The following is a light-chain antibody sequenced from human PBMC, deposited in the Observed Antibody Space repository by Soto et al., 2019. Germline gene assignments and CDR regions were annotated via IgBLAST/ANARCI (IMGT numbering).Light chain of an antibody. J-gene: IGKJ1*01. CDR1: QGIRDD. V-gene: IGKV1-6*01. Sequence: AIQMTQSPSSLSASVGDRVTITCRASQGIRDDVGWYQQRPGEAPRLLIYGTSNLQSGVPSRFSGSGSGTDLTLTIISLQPEDFETYYCLQDYDYPRTFGQGTKVQIK. CDR2: GTS. CDR3: LQDYDYPRT.